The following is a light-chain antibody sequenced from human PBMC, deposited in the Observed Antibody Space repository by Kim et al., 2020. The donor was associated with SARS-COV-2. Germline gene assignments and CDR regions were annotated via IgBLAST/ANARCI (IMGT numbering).Light chain of an antibody. V-gene: IGLV3-19*01. CDR2: GKN. CDR1: SLRTYY. J-gene: IGLJ2*01. Sequence: SSELTQDPAVSVALGQTVRITCQGDSLRTYYASWYQQKPGQAPVLVIYGKNNRPSGIPDRFSGSSSGNTASLTITGAQAEDEADYYCNSRDLSGKVVFGG. CDR3: NSRDLSGKVV.